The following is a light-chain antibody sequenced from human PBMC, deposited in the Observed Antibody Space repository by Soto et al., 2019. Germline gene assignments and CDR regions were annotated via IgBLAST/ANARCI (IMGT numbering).Light chain of an antibody. Sequence: EIVLTQSPATPSFSSGGRATLSRRASQSVSSNLAWYQQKPGQAPRLLIYGASTRATGIPARFSGSGSGTEFTLTISSLQSEDFAVYYCQQYNNWPSWTFGQGTKVDIK. J-gene: IGKJ1*01. CDR2: GAS. V-gene: IGKV3-15*01. CDR1: QSVSSN. CDR3: QQYNNWPSWT.